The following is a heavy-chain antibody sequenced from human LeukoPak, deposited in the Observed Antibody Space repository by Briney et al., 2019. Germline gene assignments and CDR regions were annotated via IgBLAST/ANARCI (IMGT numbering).Heavy chain of an antibody. CDR1: GGSISSSSYY. CDR2: IYYSGST. J-gene: IGHJ4*02. CDR3: ARSSVGISDY. D-gene: IGHD2-15*01. V-gene: IGHV4-39*07. Sequence: PSETLSLTCTVSGGSISSSSYYWGWIRQPPGKGLEWIGSIYYSGSTNYNPSLKSRVTISVDKSKNQFSLKLSSVTAADTAVYYCARSSVGISDYWGQGTLVTVSS.